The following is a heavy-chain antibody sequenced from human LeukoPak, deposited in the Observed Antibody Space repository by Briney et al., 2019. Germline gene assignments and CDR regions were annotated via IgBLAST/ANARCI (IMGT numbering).Heavy chain of an antibody. CDR1: GYTFTSYA. CDR2: MNPNSGNT. J-gene: IGHJ6*03. V-gene: IGHV1-8*01. D-gene: IGHD5-18*01. Sequence: ASVKVSCKASGYTFTSYAINWVRQATGQGVEWMGWMNPNSGNTGYAQKFQGRVTLTRNTSIRTAYMELSSLRSEDTAVYYCAWGKYSYGTAYYYYYYMDVWGKGTTVTVSS. CDR3: AWGKYSYGTAYYYYYYMDV.